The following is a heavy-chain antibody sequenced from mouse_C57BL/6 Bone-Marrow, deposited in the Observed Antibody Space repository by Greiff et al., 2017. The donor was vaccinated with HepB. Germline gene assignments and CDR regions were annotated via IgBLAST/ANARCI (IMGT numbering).Heavy chain of an antibody. CDR3: ASSMVSSRYWYFDV. V-gene: IGHV1-26*01. Sequence: EVQLQQSGPELVKPGASVKISCKASGYTFTDYYMNWVKQSHGKSLEWIGDINPNNGGTSYNQKFKGKATLTVDKSSSTAYMELRSLTSEDSAVYYSASSMVSSRYWYFDVWGTGTTVTVSS. CDR2: INPNNGGT. J-gene: IGHJ1*03. CDR1: GYTFTDYY. D-gene: IGHD2-1*01.